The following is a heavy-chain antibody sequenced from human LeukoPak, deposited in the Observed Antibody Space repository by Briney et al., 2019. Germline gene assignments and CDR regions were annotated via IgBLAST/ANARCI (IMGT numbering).Heavy chain of an antibody. Sequence: PSETLSLTCTVSGGSISSYYWSWIRQPPGKGLEWIGYIYYSGSTNYNPSLKSRVTISVDTSKNQFSLKLSSVTAADTAVYYCARRGSKGSSSPFDYWGQGTLVTVSS. CDR1: GGSISSYY. V-gene: IGHV4-59*08. CDR3: ARRGSKGSSSPFDY. CDR2: IYYSGST. J-gene: IGHJ4*02. D-gene: IGHD6-6*01.